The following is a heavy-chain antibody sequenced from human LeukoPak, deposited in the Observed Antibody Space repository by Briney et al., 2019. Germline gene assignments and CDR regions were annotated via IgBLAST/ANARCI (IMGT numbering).Heavy chain of an antibody. D-gene: IGHD2-2*02. CDR3: ARYTFRAVYI. J-gene: IGHJ3*02. CDR2: IYRDGNT. Sequence: GGALRLSCAASGLSLSGNYMTWVRRSPGKGVVWLSNIYRDGNTYYAYTVNGRVCISRDDYKNTLYLEMNSLRAEDTALYYCARYTFRAVYIWGQGSMVTVSS. CDR1: GLSLSGNY. V-gene: IGHV3-53*01.